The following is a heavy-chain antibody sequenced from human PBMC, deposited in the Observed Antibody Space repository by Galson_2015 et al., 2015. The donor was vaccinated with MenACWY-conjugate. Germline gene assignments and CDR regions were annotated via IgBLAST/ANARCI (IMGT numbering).Heavy chain of an antibody. J-gene: IGHJ3*02. CDR3: ASSDHLVGATLVSPRAFDI. CDR1: GFTFSSYA. V-gene: IGHV3-30*04. CDR2: ISYDGSNK. D-gene: IGHD1-26*01. Sequence: SLRLSCAASGFTFSSYAMHWVRQAPGKGLEWVAVISYDGSNKYYADSVKGRFTISRDNSKNTLYLQMNSLRAEDTAVYYCASSDHLVGATLVSPRAFDIWGQGTMVTVSS.